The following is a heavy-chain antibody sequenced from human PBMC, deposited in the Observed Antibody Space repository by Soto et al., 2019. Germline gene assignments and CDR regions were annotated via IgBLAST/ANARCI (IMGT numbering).Heavy chain of an antibody. J-gene: IGHJ6*02. CDR3: ARGYSYGSLRGMDV. D-gene: IGHD5-18*01. V-gene: IGHV1-2*04. Sequence: AAVNVSCKASGYTFTGYYMHWVRQAPGQGLEWMGWINPNSGGTNYAQKFQGWVTMTRDTSISTAYMELSRLRSDDTAVYYCARGYSYGSLRGMDVWGQGTTVTVSS. CDR2: INPNSGGT. CDR1: GYTFTGYY.